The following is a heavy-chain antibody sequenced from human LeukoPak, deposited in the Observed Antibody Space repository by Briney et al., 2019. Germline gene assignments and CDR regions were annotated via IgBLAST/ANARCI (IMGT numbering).Heavy chain of an antibody. V-gene: IGHV3-23*01. CDR1: GFTFSSYA. CDR2: ISGSGGST. CDR3: ARDVGNFDY. J-gene: IGHJ4*02. Sequence: PGGSLRLSCAASGFTFSSYALSWVRQAPGKGLEWVSGISGSGGSTHYADSVKGRFTVSRDNAKKTLYLQMNSLRAEDTAVYYCARDVGNFDYWGQGTLVTVSS.